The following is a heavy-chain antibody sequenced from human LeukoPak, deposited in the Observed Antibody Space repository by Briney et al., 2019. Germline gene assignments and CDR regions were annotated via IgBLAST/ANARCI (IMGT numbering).Heavy chain of an antibody. CDR1: GFSLSTNEVG. CDR3: AHRRGIVGHGYYFDY. CDR2: IYGNDDK. J-gene: IGHJ4*02. V-gene: IGHV2-5*01. D-gene: IGHD1-26*01. Sequence: SGPTLVNPTQTLTLTCTFSGFSLSTNEVGVGWIRQPPGKALEWLAPIYGNDDKRYSPSLKSRLTITKDTSKNQVVLTMTNMDPVDTATYYCAHRRGIVGHGYYFDYWGQGTLVTVSS.